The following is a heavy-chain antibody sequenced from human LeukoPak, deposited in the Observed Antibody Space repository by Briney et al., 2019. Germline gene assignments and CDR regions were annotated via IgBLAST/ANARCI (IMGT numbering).Heavy chain of an antibody. CDR1: GFTFSSYW. J-gene: IGHJ6*03. V-gene: IGHV3-7*01. D-gene: IGHD4-11*01. CDR3: ARDPVQMTTVTTVSYYYMDV. CDR2: IKLDGSDK. Sequence: GGSLSLSCAASGFTFSSYWMSWVRQAPGKGLEWVANIKLDGSDKYYVDSVKGRFTISRDNAKNSLYLQMNSLRAEDTAVYYCARDPVQMTTVTTVSYYYMDVWGKGTTVTVTS.